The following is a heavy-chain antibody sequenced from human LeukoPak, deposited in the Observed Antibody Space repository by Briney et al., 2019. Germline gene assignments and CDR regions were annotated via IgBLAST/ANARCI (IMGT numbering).Heavy chain of an antibody. CDR1: GGSFSGYY. CDR3: ARGKMYSSSWYNY. CDR2: INHSGST. J-gene: IGHJ4*02. D-gene: IGHD6-13*01. Sequence: SETLSLTCAVYGGSFSGYYWSWIRQPPGEGLEWIGEINHSGSTNYNPSLKSRVTISVDTSKNQFSLKLSSVTAADTAVYYCARGKMYSSSWYNYWGQGTLVTVSS. V-gene: IGHV4-34*01.